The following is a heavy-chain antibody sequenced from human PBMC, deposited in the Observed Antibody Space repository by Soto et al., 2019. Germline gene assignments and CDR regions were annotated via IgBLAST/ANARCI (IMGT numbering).Heavy chain of an antibody. Sequence: GGSLRLSCAASGFIFSSYAMSWVRQAPKKQLEWVSANSGSGGRTYYADSVKGRFTISRDNSKNTLYLQMNSLRAEDTAVYYCAREHRQGYCSGGSCREYNWFDPWGQGTLVTVSS. CDR1: GFIFSSYA. CDR3: AREHRQGYCSGGSCREYNWFDP. D-gene: IGHD2-15*01. CDR2: NSGSGGRT. V-gene: IGHV3-23*01. J-gene: IGHJ5*02.